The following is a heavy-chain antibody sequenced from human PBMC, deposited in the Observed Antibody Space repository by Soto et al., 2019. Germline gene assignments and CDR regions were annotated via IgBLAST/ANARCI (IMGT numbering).Heavy chain of an antibody. CDR2: ISSSSSYI. CDR3: ARAPYENLDYYDSSGYTYYFDY. Sequence: EVQLVESGGGLVKPGGSLRLSCAASGFTFSSYSMNWVRQAPGKGLEWVSSISSSSSYIYYADSVKGRLTISRDNDKNSLYLQMNSLRVEDTAVYYCARAPYENLDYYDSSGYTYYFDYWGQGTLVTVSS. J-gene: IGHJ4*02. V-gene: IGHV3-21*01. CDR1: GFTFSSYS. D-gene: IGHD3-22*01.